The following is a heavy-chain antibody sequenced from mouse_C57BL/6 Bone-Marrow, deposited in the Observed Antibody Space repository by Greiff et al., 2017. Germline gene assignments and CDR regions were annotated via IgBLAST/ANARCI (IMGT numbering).Heavy chain of an antibody. CDR2: ISNGGGST. CDR3: ARESNTYYYAMDY. V-gene: IGHV5-12*01. D-gene: IGHD5-1-1*01. J-gene: IGHJ4*01. Sequence: EVMLVESGGGLVQPGGSLKLSCAASGFTFSDYYMYWVRQTPEKRLEWVAYISNGGGSTYYPDTVKGRFTISRDNAKNTLYLQMSRLKSEDTAMYYCARESNTYYYAMDYWGQGTSVTVSS. CDR1: GFTFSDYY.